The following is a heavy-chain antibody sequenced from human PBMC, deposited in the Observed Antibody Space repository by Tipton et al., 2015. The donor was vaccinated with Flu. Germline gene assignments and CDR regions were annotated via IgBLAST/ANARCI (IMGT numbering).Heavy chain of an antibody. CDR1: GGSISSYY. CDR2: IYYSGST. CDR3: SRGSGSGTFVLFYY. J-gene: IGHJ4*02. V-gene: IGHV4-59*12. Sequence: TLSLTCTVSGGSISSYYWGWIRQPPGKGLEWIGYIYYSGSTNYNPSLKSRGTMSVDTSKNQFSLSLSSVTAADTAAYYCSRGSGSGTFVLFYYWGQGTLVAV. D-gene: IGHD3-10*01.